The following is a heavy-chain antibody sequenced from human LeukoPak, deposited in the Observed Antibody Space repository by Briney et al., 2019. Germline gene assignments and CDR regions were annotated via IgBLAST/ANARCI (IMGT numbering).Heavy chain of an antibody. J-gene: IGHJ4*02. V-gene: IGHV1-24*01. CDR2: FDPEDGET. Sequence: GASVEVSCKVSGYTLTELSMHWVRQAPGKGLEWRGGFDPEDGETIYAQKFQGRVTMTEDTSTDTAYMELSSLRSEDTAVYYCATVPTRYSGYGWGGYWGQGTLVTVSS. CDR3: ATVPTRYSGYGWGGY. D-gene: IGHD5-12*01. CDR1: GYTLTELS.